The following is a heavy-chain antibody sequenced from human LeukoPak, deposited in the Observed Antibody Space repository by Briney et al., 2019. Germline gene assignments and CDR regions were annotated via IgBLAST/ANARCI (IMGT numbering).Heavy chain of an antibody. CDR2: ISAYNGNT. V-gene: IGHV1-18*01. CDR1: GYTFTSYG. D-gene: IGHD3-3*01. Sequence: ASVKASCKASGYTFTSYGISWVRQAPGQGLEWMGWISAYNGNTNYAQKLQGRVTMTTDTSTSTAYMELRSLRSDDTAVYFCARDSRLRFLEWFAYWGQGTLVTVSS. CDR3: ARDSRLRFLEWFAY. J-gene: IGHJ4*02.